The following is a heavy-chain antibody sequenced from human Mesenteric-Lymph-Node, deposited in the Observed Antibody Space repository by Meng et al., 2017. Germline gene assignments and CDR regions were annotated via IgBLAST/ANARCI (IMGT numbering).Heavy chain of an antibody. D-gene: IGHD5-18*01. J-gene: IGHJ4*02. CDR2: ISSSSSYI. Sequence: GESLKISCAASGFTFSSYSMNWVRQAPGKGLEWVSSISSSSSYIYYAESVKGRFTISRDNAKNSVYLQMNSLRAEDTAVYYCARDMGGYSYGWVDYWGQGALVTVSS. CDR1: GFTFSSYS. CDR3: ARDMGGYSYGWVDY. V-gene: IGHV3-21*01.